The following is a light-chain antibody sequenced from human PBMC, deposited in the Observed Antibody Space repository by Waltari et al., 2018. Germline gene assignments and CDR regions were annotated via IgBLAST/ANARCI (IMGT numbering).Light chain of an antibody. CDR2: NTK. CDR1: RSNIGNNS. Sequence: QSVLTQPPSASGTPGQRVTISCSGSRSNIGNNSVNWYQQLPRTAPKLLMYNTKPRPSGVRDRFSGSRSCTSASLAISGLQSEDEGDYYCSSWDDSLNGPAFGGGTKVTVL. CDR3: SSWDDSLNGPA. V-gene: IGLV1-44*01. J-gene: IGLJ3*02.